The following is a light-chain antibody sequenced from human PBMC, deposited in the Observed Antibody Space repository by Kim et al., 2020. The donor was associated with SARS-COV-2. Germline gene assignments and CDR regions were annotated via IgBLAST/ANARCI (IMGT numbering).Light chain of an antibody. Sequence: ASGGDRVTITWQASEDVSDYFNWYHQKPGEAPKVLIRDAANLESGVPSRFSRGGYGTEFSLTISSVQPEDMGTYYCQQYDAPPFTFGQGTRLEIK. V-gene: IGKV1-33*01. J-gene: IGKJ5*01. CDR3: QQYDAPPFT. CDR1: EDVSDY. CDR2: DAA.